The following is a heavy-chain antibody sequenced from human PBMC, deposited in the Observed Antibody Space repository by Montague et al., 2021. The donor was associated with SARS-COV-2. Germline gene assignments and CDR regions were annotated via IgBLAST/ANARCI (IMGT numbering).Heavy chain of an antibody. Sequence: SQTLSLPCTVSGGSISVSSYYWVWIRQPPGKGLEWIGSIYYGGTADYNPSLKSRVTISVDTSNNQFSLKLTSLTAADTAVYSCASSPLRTSGANWYDKYFQHWGQGTRVTVSS. CDR1: GGSISVSSYY. CDR3: ASSPLRTSGANWYDKYFQH. CDR2: IYYGGTA. V-gene: IGHV4-39*07. D-gene: IGHD1-1*01. J-gene: IGHJ1*01.